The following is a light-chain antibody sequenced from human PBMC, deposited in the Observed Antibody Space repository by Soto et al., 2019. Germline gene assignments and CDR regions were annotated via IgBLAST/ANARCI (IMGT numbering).Light chain of an antibody. CDR3: RSYTSSSTPCV. CDR1: SSDVGGYNS. CDR2: EVS. J-gene: IGLJ1*01. Sequence: QSALTQPASVSGSPGQSITISCTGTSSDVGGYNSVSWYQQHPGKAPKLMIYEVSNRPSGVSNRFSGSESGSTASLTISGLQAEDEADYYCRSYTSSSTPCVFGTGTKVTVL. V-gene: IGLV2-14*01.